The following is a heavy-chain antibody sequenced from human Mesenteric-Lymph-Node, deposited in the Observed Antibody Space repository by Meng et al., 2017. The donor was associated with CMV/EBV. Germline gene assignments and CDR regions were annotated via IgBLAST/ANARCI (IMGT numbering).Heavy chain of an antibody. CDR2: VYSNDKT. CDR3: ARDQGRPHSLGIEGFDP. D-gene: IGHD2-15*01. V-gene: IGHV1-46*01. J-gene: IGHJ5*02. CDR1: GYAFSSYS. Sequence: SGYAFSSYSMHWVRQAPGQGLEWMGIVYSNDKTFYAQKFQGRVAMTRDTSTTTVYMELSRLRSDDTAVYYCARDQGRPHSLGIEGFDPWGQGTLVTVSS.